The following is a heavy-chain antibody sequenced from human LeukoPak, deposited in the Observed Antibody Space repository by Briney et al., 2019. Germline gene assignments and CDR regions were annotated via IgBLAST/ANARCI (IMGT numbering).Heavy chain of an antibody. CDR1: GFIFTSYG. D-gene: IGHD6-13*01. V-gene: IGHV3-30*19. CDR3: TRIKYSTSWSGDY. CDR2: ISSNGNNE. J-gene: IGHJ4*02. Sequence: GGSLRLSCVASGFIFTSYGMHWVRQAPGKGLQWVALISSNGNNERYADSVKGRFSISRDNSKNTMYLRMNSLRAEDTAIYYCTRIKYSTSWSGDYWGRGALVTVSS.